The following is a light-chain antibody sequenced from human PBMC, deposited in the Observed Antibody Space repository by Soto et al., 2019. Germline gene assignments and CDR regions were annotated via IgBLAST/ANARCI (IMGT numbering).Light chain of an antibody. Sequence: EIVMTQSPXTLSVSPGERATLSCRASQSVSSNLAWYQQKPGQAPRLLIYGASTRATGIPARFSGSGSGTEFTLTISSLQSEDFAVYYCQQYNNWPGTFGQGTKVDIK. CDR1: QSVSSN. V-gene: IGKV3-15*01. CDR2: GAS. J-gene: IGKJ1*01. CDR3: QQYNNWPGT.